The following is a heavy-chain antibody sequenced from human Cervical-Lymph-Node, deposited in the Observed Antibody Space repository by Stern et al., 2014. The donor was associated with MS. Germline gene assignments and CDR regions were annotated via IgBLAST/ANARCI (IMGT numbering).Heavy chain of an antibody. J-gene: IGHJ5*02. CDR1: GGTFSSYA. Sequence: VQLVESGAEVKKPGSSVKVSCKASGGTFSSYAISWVRQAPGQGLEWVGGMIPILGTANDAQKFQGRVTITADESTSTAYMELSSLRSEDTAVYYCAIRPNYSYNWFDPWGQGTLVTVSS. V-gene: IGHV1-69*01. D-gene: IGHD3-10*01. CDR3: AIRPNYSYNWFDP. CDR2: MIPILGTA.